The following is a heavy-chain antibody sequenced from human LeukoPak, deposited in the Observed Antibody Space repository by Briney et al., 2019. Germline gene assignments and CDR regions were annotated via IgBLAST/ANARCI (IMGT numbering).Heavy chain of an antibody. CDR2: INPNSGGT. CDR3: ARVRTYYYDSSGYIDAFDI. CDR1: GYTFTGYY. D-gene: IGHD3-22*01. J-gene: IGHJ3*02. Sequence: ASVKVSCKASGYTFTGYYMHWVRQAPGQGLEWMGWINPNSGGTNYAQKFQGRVTMTRDTSISTAYMELSRLRSDDTAVYYCARVRTYYYDSSGYIDAFDIWGQGTMVTVSS. V-gene: IGHV1-2*02.